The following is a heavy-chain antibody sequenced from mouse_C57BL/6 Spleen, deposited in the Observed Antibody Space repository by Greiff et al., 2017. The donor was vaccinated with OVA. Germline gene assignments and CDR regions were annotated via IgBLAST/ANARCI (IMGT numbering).Heavy chain of an antibody. CDR3: TSPFMTTVVDY. V-gene: IGHV1-15*01. J-gene: IGHJ2*01. D-gene: IGHD1-1*01. Sequence: QVQLQQSGAELVRPGASVTLSCKASGYTFTDYDMHWVKQTPVHGLEWIGAIDPETGGTAYNQKFKGKAILTAYKSSSTAYMELRSLTSEDSAVYYCTSPFMTTVVDYWGQGTTLTVSS. CDR2: IDPETGGT. CDR1: GYTFTDYD.